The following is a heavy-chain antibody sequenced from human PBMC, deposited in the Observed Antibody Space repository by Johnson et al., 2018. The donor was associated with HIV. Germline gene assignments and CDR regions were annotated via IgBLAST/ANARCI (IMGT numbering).Heavy chain of an antibody. D-gene: IGHD4/OR15-4a*01. J-gene: IGHJ3*02. Sequence: QVQLVESGGVVVHPGGSLRLSCAASGFTFSSYGMHWVRQAPGKGLEWVSGINWNGGSTDYADPGKGRFTISRDNAKNSLYLQMNSLRAEDTAVYYCARVGANFDAFDIWGQGTMVTVSS. CDR3: ARVGANFDAFDI. V-gene: IGHV3-NL1*01. CDR2: INWNGGST. CDR1: GFTFSSYG.